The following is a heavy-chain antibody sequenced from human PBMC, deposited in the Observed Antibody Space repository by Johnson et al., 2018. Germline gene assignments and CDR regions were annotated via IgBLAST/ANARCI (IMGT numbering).Heavy chain of an antibody. CDR3: ASLPGGWIFHMDV. J-gene: IGHJ6*03. CDR1: GGSISSGSYY. D-gene: IGHD2-2*03. CDR2: IYSSGTT. Sequence: QVQLQESGPGLVKXSQTXSLXCTVSGGSISSGSYYWNWIRQPAGKGLEWLGRIYSSGTTNDNPSIKSRVTISVDTSKTQFSLRLKSVTAADTAVYYCASLPGGWIFHMDVWGKGTTVTVSS. V-gene: IGHV4-61*02.